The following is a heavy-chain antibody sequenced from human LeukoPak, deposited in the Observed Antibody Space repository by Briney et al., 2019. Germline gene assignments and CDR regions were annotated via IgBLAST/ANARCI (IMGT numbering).Heavy chain of an antibody. V-gene: IGHV4-34*01. CDR3: ARGRNPRYFDL. CDR2: INHSGST. J-gene: IGHJ2*01. D-gene: IGHD1-14*01. Sequence: SETLSLTCAVYGGSFSGYYWSWIRQPPGKGLEWIGEINHSGSTNYNPSLKSRVTISVDTSRNQFSLKLSSVTAADTAVYYCARGRNPRYFDLWGRGTLVTVSS. CDR1: GGSFSGYY.